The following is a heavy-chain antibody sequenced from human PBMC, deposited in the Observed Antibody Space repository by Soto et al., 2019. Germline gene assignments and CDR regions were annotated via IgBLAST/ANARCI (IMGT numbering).Heavy chain of an antibody. CDR2: ISAYNGNT. J-gene: IGHJ4*02. V-gene: IGHV1-18*01. Sequence: GASVKVSCKASGYTFTSYGISWVRQAPGQGLEWMGWISAYNGNTNYAQKLQGRVAMTTDTSTSTAYMELRRLKSDDTAVYYCVIQRSGVVYCGQGTLVTVSS. CDR3: VIQRSGVVY. D-gene: IGHD2-15*01. CDR1: GYTFTSYG.